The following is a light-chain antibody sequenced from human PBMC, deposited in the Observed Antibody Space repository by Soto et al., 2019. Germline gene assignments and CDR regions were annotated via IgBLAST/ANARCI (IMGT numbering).Light chain of an antibody. CDR2: DVS. Sequence: QSALTQPASVSGSPGQSITISCTGTSSDVGGYNYVSWYQQHPGKAPKLMIYDVSNRPSGVSNRFSGSKSGSTASLTISGRQAEEEADYYCSSYTSSSTLVFGGGTKLTVL. CDR3: SSYTSSSTLV. V-gene: IGLV2-14*01. J-gene: IGLJ2*01. CDR1: SSDVGGYNY.